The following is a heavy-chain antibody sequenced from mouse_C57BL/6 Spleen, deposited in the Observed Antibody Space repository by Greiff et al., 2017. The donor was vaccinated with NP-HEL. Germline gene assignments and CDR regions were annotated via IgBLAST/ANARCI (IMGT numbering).Heavy chain of an antibody. CDR2: INPSSGYT. J-gene: IGHJ2*01. CDR3: ATSTVVATNYFDY. D-gene: IGHD1-1*01. CDR1: GYTFTSYT. Sequence: QVQLKESGAELARPGASVKMSCKASGYTFTSYTMHWVKQRPGQGLEWIGYINPSSGYTKYNQKFKDKATLTADKSSSTAYMQLSSLTSEDSAVYYCATSTVVATNYFDYWGQGTTLTVSS. V-gene: IGHV1-4*01.